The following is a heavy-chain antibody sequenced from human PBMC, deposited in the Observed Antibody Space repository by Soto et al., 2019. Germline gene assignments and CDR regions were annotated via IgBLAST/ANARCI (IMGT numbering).Heavy chain of an antibody. J-gene: IGHJ6*02. CDR1: GFTFSSYS. V-gene: IGHV3-21*01. CDR2: ISSSSSYI. Sequence: GGSLRLSCAASGFTFSSYSMNWVRQAPGKGLEWVSSISSSSSYIYYADSVKGRFTISRDNAKNSLYLQMNSLRAEDTAVYYCARGRDLMAYYYYGMDVWGQGTTVTVSS. CDR3: ARGRDLMAYYYYGMDV. D-gene: IGHD3-3*01.